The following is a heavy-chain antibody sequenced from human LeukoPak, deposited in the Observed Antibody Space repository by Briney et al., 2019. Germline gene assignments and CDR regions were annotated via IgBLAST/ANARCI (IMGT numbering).Heavy chain of an antibody. Sequence: PSQTLSLTCTFSVGSLSSGGYYWSWIRQHPGKGLEWIGYIYYSGSTYYNPSLKSRVTISVDTSKNQFSLKLSSVTAADTAVYYCARDRGSSSYQKDAFDIWGQGTMVTVSS. CDR2: IYYSGST. D-gene: IGHD6-13*01. V-gene: IGHV4-31*03. CDR1: VGSLSSGGYY. J-gene: IGHJ3*02. CDR3: ARDRGSSSYQKDAFDI.